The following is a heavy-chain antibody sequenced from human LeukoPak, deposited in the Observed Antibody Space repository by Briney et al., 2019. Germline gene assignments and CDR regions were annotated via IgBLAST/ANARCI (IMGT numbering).Heavy chain of an antibody. Sequence: PGGTLRLSCAASGFTFSSYAMNWVRQAPGKGLEWVSAISGSGDNTYYADSVKGRFTISRDNSKNTLYLQMNSLRADDTAVYYCARAIFLDYYGSGSYGFDYWGQGTLVTVSS. D-gene: IGHD3-10*01. V-gene: IGHV3-23*01. CDR2: ISGSGDNT. J-gene: IGHJ4*02. CDR3: ARAIFLDYYGSGSYGFDY. CDR1: GFTFSSYA.